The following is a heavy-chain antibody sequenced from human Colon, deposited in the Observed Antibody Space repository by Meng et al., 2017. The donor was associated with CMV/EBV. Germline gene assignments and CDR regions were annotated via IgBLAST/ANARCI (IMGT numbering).Heavy chain of an antibody. Sequence: GESLKISCAASGFTFSSYAMSWVRQAPGKGLEWVSAISGSGGSTYYADSVKGRFTISRDNSKNTLYLQMNSLRAEDTAVYYCARSLHHYYYGMDVWGQGTTVTVSS. V-gene: IGHV3-23*01. CDR2: ISGSGGST. J-gene: IGHJ6*02. CDR3: ARSLHHYYYGMDV. CDR1: GFTFSSYA. D-gene: IGHD4-17*01.